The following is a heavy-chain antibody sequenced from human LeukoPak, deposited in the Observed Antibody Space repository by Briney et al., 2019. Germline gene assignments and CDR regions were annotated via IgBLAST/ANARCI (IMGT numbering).Heavy chain of an antibody. Sequence: ASVKVSCKASGYTFTSNYIHWVRQAPGQGLEWMGMIYPRDGSTSYAQKFQGRVTVTRDTSTSTVHMELSGLRSEDTAVYYCARVGHSSSSDYWGQGTLVTVSS. CDR3: ARVGHSSSSDY. D-gene: IGHD6-6*01. V-gene: IGHV1-46*01. CDR1: GYTFTSNY. CDR2: IYPRDGST. J-gene: IGHJ4*02.